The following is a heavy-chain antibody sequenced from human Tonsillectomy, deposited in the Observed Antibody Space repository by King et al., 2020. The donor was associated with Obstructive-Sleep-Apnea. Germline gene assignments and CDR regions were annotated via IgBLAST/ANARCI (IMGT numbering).Heavy chain of an antibody. D-gene: IGHD6-13*01. J-gene: IGHJ6*02. CDR1: GFSLSSSGVG. V-gene: IGHV2-5*02. Sequence: VTLKESGPTLVKPTQTLTLTCTFSGFSLSSSGVGVGWIRQPPGKALEWLALIYWEYDKRYSPSLKGRVTITKDPSKNQVVLPITNMDPVDTATYYCAHSRFSSSLWGMDVWGQGTTVTVSS. CDR2: IYWEYDK. CDR3: AHSRFSSSLWGMDV.